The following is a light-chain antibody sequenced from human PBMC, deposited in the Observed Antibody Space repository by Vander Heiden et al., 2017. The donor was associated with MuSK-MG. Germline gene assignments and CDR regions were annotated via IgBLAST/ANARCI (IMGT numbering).Light chain of an antibody. CDR3: QQHNNCPRT. Sequence: EIVMTQSPATLSVSPGERATLSCRASQRVSSNFAWYQQKPGQAPSFLIYGASTRATGIPARFSGSGSGTEFTLTISSLQSEDVAVYYCQQHNNCPRTFGQGTKVEIK. CDR1: QRVSSN. V-gene: IGKV3-15*01. J-gene: IGKJ2*01. CDR2: GAS.